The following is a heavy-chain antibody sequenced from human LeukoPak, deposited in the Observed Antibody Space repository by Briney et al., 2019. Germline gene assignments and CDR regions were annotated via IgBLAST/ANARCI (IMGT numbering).Heavy chain of an antibody. CDR1: GLTFRSYW. J-gene: IGHJ4*02. CDR2: INQGGSEK. Sequence: GGSLRLSCAVSGLTFRSYWMSWVRQAPGKGLEWVANINQGGSEKYFVDSVKDRFTISRDNAKNSLHLQMDTLRADDTAVYYCARERDGRFFDYWGQGTLVTVSS. CDR3: ARERDGRFFDY. V-gene: IGHV3-7*01. D-gene: IGHD5-24*01.